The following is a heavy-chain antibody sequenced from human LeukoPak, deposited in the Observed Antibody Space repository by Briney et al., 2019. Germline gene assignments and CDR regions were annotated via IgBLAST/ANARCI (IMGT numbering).Heavy chain of an antibody. V-gene: IGHV3-43*02. CDR2: ISGDGGST. Sequence: PGGALRLSCAASGFTFDDYAMHWVRQAPGKGLEWVSLISGDGGSTYYADSVKGRFTISRDNSKNSLYLQMNSLRTEDTALYYCAKGEYSYGYYYSDYWGQGTLVTVSS. CDR3: AKGEYSYGYYYSDY. J-gene: IGHJ4*02. D-gene: IGHD5-18*01. CDR1: GFTFDDYA.